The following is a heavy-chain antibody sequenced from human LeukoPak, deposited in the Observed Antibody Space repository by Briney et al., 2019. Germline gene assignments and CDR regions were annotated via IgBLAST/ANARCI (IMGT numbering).Heavy chain of an antibody. CDR3: ARDDPHYDILTGYYPIDS. CDR1: GFTFIRNG. D-gene: IGHD3-9*01. J-gene: IGHJ4*02. CDR2: LGYDGSNQ. V-gene: IGHV3-30*02. Sequence: GGSLRRSCEASGFTFIRNGMHWVRQAPGKGLEWVAFLGYDGSNQYYADSVQGRFTISRDNSKNTLYLQMYSLRAEDTAVYYCARDDPHYDILTGYYPIDSWGQGTLVTVSS.